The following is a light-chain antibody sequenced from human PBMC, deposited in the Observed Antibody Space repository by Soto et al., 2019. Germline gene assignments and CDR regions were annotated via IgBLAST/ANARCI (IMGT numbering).Light chain of an antibody. V-gene: IGKV3-20*01. J-gene: IGKJ1*01. CDR1: QSVSNY. CDR3: QQYGSSGT. Sequence: ESVLTQSPATLSLSPGESATLSCRASQSVSNYLAWYQQKPGQAPRLLIYDASNRATGIPDRFSGSGSGTDFTLTISRLEPEDFAVYYCQQYGSSGTFGQGTKVDIK. CDR2: DAS.